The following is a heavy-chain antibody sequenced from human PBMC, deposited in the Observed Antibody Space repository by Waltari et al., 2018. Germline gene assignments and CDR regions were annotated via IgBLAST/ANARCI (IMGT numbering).Heavy chain of an antibody. CDR3: ARDQWFAFDI. Sequence: EVQLVESGGGLVQPGGSLRLSCAASGFPLSRYWMSWVRQAPGKGPEWVANIMTDGSEEYYVDSVRGRFTISRDNAKNSLYLQMNSLRPEDTAVYYCARDQWFAFDIWGQGTMVTVSS. CDR1: GFPLSRYW. D-gene: IGHD3-22*01. V-gene: IGHV3-7*01. CDR2: IMTDGSEE. J-gene: IGHJ3*02.